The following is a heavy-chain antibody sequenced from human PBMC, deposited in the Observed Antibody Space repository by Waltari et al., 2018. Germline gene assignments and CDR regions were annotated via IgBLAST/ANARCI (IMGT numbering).Heavy chain of an antibody. Sequence: QVQLVQSGAEVKKPGASVKVSCKASGYTFTSYGISWVRQAPGQGLEWMGWISAYNGNTNYAQKLQGRVTMTTETSTSTAYMELRSLRSDDTAVYYCARDYDVVVPAAIPYGMDVWGQGTTVTVSS. CDR2: ISAYNGNT. J-gene: IGHJ6*02. CDR3: ARDYDVVVPAAIPYGMDV. V-gene: IGHV1-18*01. D-gene: IGHD2-2*01. CDR1: GYTFTSYG.